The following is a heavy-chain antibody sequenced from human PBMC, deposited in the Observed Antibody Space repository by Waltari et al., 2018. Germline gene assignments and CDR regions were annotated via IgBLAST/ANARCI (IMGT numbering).Heavy chain of an antibody. CDR3: ARRGDAAMEFDY. CDR2: ISHSGST. J-gene: IGHJ4*02. Sequence: QVQLQESGPGLVKPSQTLSLTCTVSGASISSGYSYWSWIRQPPGKGLEWIGYISHSGSTYYNASLKSRVTISVDMSKNQFSLKLSSVTAADTAVYYCARRGDAAMEFDYWGQGTLVTVSS. D-gene: IGHD3-16*01. CDR1: GASISSGYSY. V-gene: IGHV4-30-4*08.